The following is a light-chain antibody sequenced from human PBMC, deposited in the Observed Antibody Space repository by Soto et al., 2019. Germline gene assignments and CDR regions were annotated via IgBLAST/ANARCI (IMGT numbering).Light chain of an antibody. CDR1: QSVNNN. J-gene: IGKJ2*01. V-gene: IGKV3-15*01. CDR3: QQYNSWPPDT. CDR2: GAS. Sequence: EIILTQSPGSLSVSPGERATLSCRASQSVNNNLAWYQQKRGQAPRLLIYGASTRATGIPGRFRGSGCGTEFTLTITSRQSEDFAVYFCQQYNSWPPDTFGQGTKLEIK.